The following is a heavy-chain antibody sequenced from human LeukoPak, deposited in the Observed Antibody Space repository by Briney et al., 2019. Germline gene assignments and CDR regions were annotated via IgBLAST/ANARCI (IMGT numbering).Heavy chain of an antibody. D-gene: IGHD2-15*01. CDR3: ARVDGSCSGGSCPSGNWFDP. J-gene: IGHJ5*02. CDR1: GGPFSTYY. CDR2: IYTSGTT. V-gene: IGHV4-4*07. Sequence: PSETLSLTCTVSGGPFSTYYWSWIRQPAGKGLEWIGHIYTSGTTNYNPSLKSRVTMSIDTSKNQFSLKLSSVTAADTAIYYCARVDGSCSGGSCPSGNWFDPWGQGTLVTVSS.